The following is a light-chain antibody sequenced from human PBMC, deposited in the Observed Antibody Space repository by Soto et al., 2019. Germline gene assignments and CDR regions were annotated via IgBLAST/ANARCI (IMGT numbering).Light chain of an antibody. J-gene: IGLJ2*01. CDR3: NLYRNTDTVV. CDR2: EVY. V-gene: IGLV2-14*01. CDR1: SNDVGGYNH. Sequence: QSALTQPASVSGSPGQSITISCTGTSNDVGGYNHVSWYQQLPGKAPKLIIYEVYYRPSGVSNRFSGSKSGNTASLTISGLQAEDEADYYCNLYRNTDTVVFGGGAKLTVL.